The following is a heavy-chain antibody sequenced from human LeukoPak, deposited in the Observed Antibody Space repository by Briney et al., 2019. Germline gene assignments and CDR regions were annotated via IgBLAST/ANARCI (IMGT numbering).Heavy chain of an antibody. V-gene: IGHV3-74*01. CDR3: ARGPNSNWSGLDF. D-gene: IGHD6-6*01. J-gene: IGHJ4*02. Sequence: GSLRLSCTASGFSFSGHWMHWARQLPGKGLVWVSRISPTGSTTSYADSVKGRFTVSRDNAKNTLYLQVNNLRAEDTAVYYCARGPNSNWSGLDFWGQGTLLTVSS. CDR2: ISPTGSTT. CDR1: GFSFSGHW.